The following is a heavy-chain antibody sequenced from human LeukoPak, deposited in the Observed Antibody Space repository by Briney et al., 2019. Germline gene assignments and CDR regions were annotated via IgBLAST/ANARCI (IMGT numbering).Heavy chain of an antibody. CDR1: GFTFSDYY. V-gene: IGHV3-11*01. CDR3: ARAEQDSSSIWFDP. Sequence: PGGSLRLSCAASGFTFSDYYMSWIRQAPGKGLEWVSYISSSGSPLYYADSVKGRFTISRDNAKSSLYLQMNSLRADDTAVYYCARAEQDSSSIWFDPWGQGTLVTVSS. CDR2: ISSSGSPL. D-gene: IGHD6-6*01. J-gene: IGHJ5*02.